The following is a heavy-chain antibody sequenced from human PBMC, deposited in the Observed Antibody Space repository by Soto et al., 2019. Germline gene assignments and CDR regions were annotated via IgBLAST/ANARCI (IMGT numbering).Heavy chain of an antibody. CDR3: ARSVDGAMFHAFDI. V-gene: IGHV5-51*01. D-gene: IGHD3-10*02. CDR2: IYPGDSDT. CDR1: EYTFTNYW. J-gene: IGHJ3*02. Sequence: PGESLKISCEGSEYTFTNYWIAWVRQMPGKGLEWMGIIYPGDSDTTYSPSFQDQVSISVDKSIRTAYLHWTSLKASDSAMYFCARSVDGAMFHAFDIWGQEKIVTVSS.